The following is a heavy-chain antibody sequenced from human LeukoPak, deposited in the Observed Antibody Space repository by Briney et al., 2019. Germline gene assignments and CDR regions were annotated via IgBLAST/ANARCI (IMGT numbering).Heavy chain of an antibody. D-gene: IGHD6-13*01. V-gene: IGHV4-34*01. Sequence: SETLSLTCAVYGGSFSGYYWSWIRQPPGKGLEWIGEINHSGSTNYNPSLKGRVTISVDTSKNQFSLKLSSVTAADTAVYYCARGKSSSWYKYYFDYWGQGTLVTVSS. CDR3: ARGKSSSWYKYYFDY. CDR2: INHSGST. CDR1: GGSFSGYY. J-gene: IGHJ4*02.